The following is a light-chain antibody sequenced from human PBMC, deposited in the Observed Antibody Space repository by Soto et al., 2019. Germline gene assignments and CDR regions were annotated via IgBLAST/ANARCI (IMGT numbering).Light chain of an antibody. CDR1: SSNIGSSS. CDR2: NNN. CDR3: AAWDVSLNGLYV. Sequence: QSVLTQPPSASGTPGQRVTISCSGSSSNIGSSSVNWYQQLPGTAPKLLIYNNNQWPSGVPDRFSGSKSGTSASLAISGLQSDDEADYYCAAWDVSLNGLYVFGTGTKLTVL. J-gene: IGLJ1*01. V-gene: IGLV1-44*01.